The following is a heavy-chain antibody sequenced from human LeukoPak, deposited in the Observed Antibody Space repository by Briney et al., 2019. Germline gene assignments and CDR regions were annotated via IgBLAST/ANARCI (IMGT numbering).Heavy chain of an antibody. V-gene: IGHV3-53*01. CDR2: IYSDGGT. Sequence: GGSLRLSCAASGFTVTTDHMSWVRQAPGKGLEWVSIIYSDGGTYHADSVKGRFTISRDNSKNTVHLQMNSLRVEDTAVYYCARVWELSFDYWGQGTLVTVSS. CDR3: ARVWELSFDY. J-gene: IGHJ4*02. D-gene: IGHD1-26*01. CDR1: GFTVTTDH.